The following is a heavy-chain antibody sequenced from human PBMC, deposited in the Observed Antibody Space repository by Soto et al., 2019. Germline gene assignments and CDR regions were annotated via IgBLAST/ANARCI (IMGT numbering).Heavy chain of an antibody. V-gene: IGHV3-7*03. Sequence: EVQLVESGGGLVQPGGSLRLSCAASGFNFSSYWMSWVRQAPGKGLEWVANIKQDGSEKYYVDSVKGRFTISRDNAKISLYLQMNGLRAGDTAVYYCARALTRYCSSTSCYTWDYYYYGMDVWGQGTTVRVSS. J-gene: IGHJ6*02. D-gene: IGHD2-2*02. CDR2: IKQDGSEK. CDR3: ARALTRYCSSTSCYTWDYYYYGMDV. CDR1: GFNFSSYW.